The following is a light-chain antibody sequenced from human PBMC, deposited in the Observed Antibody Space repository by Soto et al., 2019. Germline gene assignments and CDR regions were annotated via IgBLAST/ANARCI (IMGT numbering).Light chain of an antibody. CDR3: QQSYSTLWT. CDR1: QDITRW. Sequence: DIQMTQSPTSVSASVGDRVTITCLASQDITRWLAWYQQKPGTAPKLLIYGASSLQSGVPSRFSGSGSGTDFTLTISSLQPEDFATYYCQQSYSTLWTFGQGTNVDI. V-gene: IGKV1-12*02. CDR2: GAS. J-gene: IGKJ1*01.